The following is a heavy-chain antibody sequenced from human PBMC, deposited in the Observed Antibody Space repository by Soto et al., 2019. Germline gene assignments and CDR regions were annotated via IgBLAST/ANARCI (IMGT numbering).Heavy chain of an antibody. D-gene: IGHD5-12*01. Sequence: QVRLQESGPGLVQPSETLSLTCSVSGESITGYFWSWIRQPPGKALEWIGHIYYAAFSKYNPSLESRVTMSVDTTKNECSLGLTSVTAADTAVYYCARPRDVAERGFRGHGWYFDVLGRGALVVVSS. J-gene: IGHJ2*01. V-gene: IGHV4-59*08. CDR2: IYYAAFS. CDR3: ARPRDVAERGFRGHGWYFDV. CDR1: GESITGYF.